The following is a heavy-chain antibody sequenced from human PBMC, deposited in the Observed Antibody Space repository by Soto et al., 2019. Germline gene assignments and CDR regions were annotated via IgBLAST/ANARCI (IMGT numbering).Heavy chain of an antibody. V-gene: IGHV3-7*03. D-gene: IGHD5-18*01. J-gene: IGHJ4*02. CDR1: GFTFSSYW. CDR2: IKQDGSEK. CDR3: ATVDTAMVADY. Sequence: GSLRLSCAASGFTFSSYWMSWVRQAPGKGLEWVANIKQDGSEKYYVDSVKGRFTISRDNAKNSLYLQMNSLRAEDTAVYYCATVDTAMVADYWGQGTLVTVSS.